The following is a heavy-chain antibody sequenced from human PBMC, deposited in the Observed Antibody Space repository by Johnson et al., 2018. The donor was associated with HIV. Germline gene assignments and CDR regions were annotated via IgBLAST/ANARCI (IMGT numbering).Heavy chain of an antibody. CDR3: AKGLGWELLTHDAFDI. J-gene: IGHJ3*02. CDR2: IYSGGST. V-gene: IGHV3-53*01. D-gene: IGHD1-26*01. CDR1: GFTVSTKY. Sequence: VQLVESGGGLIQPGGSLRLSCAVSGFTVSTKYMTWVRQAPGKGLEWVSVIYSGGSTYYADSVKGRFTISRDNSKNSLYLQMNSLRAEDTALYYCAKGLGWELLTHDAFDIWGQGTMVTVSS.